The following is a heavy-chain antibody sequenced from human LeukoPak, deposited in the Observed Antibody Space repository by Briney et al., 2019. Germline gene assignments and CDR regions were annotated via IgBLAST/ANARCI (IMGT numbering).Heavy chain of an antibody. CDR2: INSDGSST. V-gene: IGHV3-74*01. CDR3: ARDHRGSGSRYYYYYMDV. Sequence: GGSLRLSCAASGFTFSSYWMNWVRQAPGKGLVWVSRINSDGSSTSYADSVKGRFTISRDNAKNTLYLQMNSLRAEDTAVYYCARDHRGSGSRYYYYYMDVWGKGTTDTISS. D-gene: IGHD3-10*01. J-gene: IGHJ6*03. CDR1: GFTFSSYW.